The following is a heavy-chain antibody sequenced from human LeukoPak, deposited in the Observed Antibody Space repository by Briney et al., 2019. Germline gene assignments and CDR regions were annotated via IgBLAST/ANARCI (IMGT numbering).Heavy chain of an antibody. J-gene: IGHJ3*02. CDR1: GGSISSGGYS. Sequence: PSETLSLTCAVSGGSISSGGYSWSWIRQPPGKGLEWIGHIYQSGSTYYNPSLKSRVTISVDKSHNQFSLKLSSVTAADTAVYYCARNLWVGAPTGDAFDIWGQGTLVTVSS. V-gene: IGHV4-30-2*01. CDR3: ARNLWVGAPTGDAFDI. D-gene: IGHD1-26*01. CDR2: IYQSGST.